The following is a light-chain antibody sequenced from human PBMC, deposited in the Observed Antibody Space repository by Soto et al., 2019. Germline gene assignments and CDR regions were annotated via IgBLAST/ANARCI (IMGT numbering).Light chain of an antibody. Sequence: QSVLTQPACVSGSPGQSITISCTGTSSDVGGYNYVSWYQQHPGKAPKLMIYDVSNRPSGVSDRFSGSKSGNTASLTISGLLSEDEADYYCCSYTSSSTYVFGTGTKLTVL. J-gene: IGLJ1*01. CDR3: CSYTSSSTYV. CDR1: SSDVGGYNY. CDR2: DVS. V-gene: IGLV2-14*03.